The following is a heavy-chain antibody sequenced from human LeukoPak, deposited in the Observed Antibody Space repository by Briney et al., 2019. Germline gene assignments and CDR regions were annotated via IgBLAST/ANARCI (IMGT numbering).Heavy chain of an antibody. D-gene: IGHD1-26*01. V-gene: IGHV3-33*01. CDR1: GFTFSSYG. CDR3: ARPTYSGSYYWFDY. CDR2: IWYDGSNK. Sequence: GGSLRLSCAASGFTFSSYGMHWVRQAPGKGLEWVAVIWYDGSNKYYADSVKGRFTISRDNSKNTLYLQMNSLRAEDTAVYYCARPTYSGSYYWFDYWAREPWSPSPQ. J-gene: IGHJ4*02.